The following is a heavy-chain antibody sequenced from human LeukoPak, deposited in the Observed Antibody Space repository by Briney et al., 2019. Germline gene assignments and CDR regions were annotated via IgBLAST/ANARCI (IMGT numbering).Heavy chain of an antibody. CDR1: GGSISSYY. CDR3: AREGYDFWSAYYYGMDV. V-gene: IGHV4-59*06. CDR2: IYYSGSS. J-gene: IGHJ6*02. Sequence: SETLSLTCTVSGGSISSYYWSWIRQHPGKGLEWIGYIYYSGSSYYNPSLKSRVTISVDTSKNQFSLKLSSVTAADTAVYYCAREGYDFWSAYYYGMDVWGQGTTVTVSS. D-gene: IGHD3-3*01.